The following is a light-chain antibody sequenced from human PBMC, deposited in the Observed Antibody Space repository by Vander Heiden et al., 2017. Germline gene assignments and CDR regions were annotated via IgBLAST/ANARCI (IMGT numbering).Light chain of an antibody. CDR1: QSISSY. J-gene: IGKJ3*01. CDR3: QQRNSTPFT. V-gene: IGKV1-39*01. CDR2: AAS. Sequence: DIQMTQSPSSLSAYVGDRVTITCRASQSISSYLNWYQQKPGKAPKLLIYAASSLQSGVPSRFSGSGSGTDFTLTISSLQPEDFATYYCQQRNSTPFTFGRGTKVDIK.